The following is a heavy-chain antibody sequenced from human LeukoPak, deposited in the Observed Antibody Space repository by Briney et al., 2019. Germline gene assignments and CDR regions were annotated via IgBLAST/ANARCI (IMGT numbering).Heavy chain of an antibody. Sequence: SETLSLTCTVAGGSISSYYWSWIRQPPGKGLEWIGYIYYSGGTNYNPSLKSRVTISVDTSKNQFSLKLRSVTAADTAVYYCATSATGRVLDYWGQGTLVTVSS. J-gene: IGHJ4*02. CDR1: GGSISSYY. V-gene: IGHV4-59*01. CDR2: IYYSGGT. CDR3: ATSATGRVLDY. D-gene: IGHD3-10*01.